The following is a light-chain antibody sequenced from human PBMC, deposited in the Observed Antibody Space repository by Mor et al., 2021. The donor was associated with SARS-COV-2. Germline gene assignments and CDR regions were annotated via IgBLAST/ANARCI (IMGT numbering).Light chain of an antibody. Sequence: PKLLIHDVSERHTGTSKRFSGSKTGNTASLTISGLQADDEADYYCCSFAGISARYLFGTGSKVTVL. V-gene: IGLV2-23*02. J-gene: IGLJ1*01. CDR2: DVS. CDR3: CSFAGISARYL.